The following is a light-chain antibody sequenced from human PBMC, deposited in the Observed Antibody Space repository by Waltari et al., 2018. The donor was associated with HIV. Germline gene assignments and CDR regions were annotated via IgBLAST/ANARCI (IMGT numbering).Light chain of an antibody. Sequence: DIQMTQSPSSLSASVGDRVTITCRASEVIDNYFNWNPQKPVKSPKLLIYAASNLQSGVPSRFSGSGSGTDFTLTISSLQPEDFATYFCQQSYSAVATFGQGTKVDIK. CDR2: AAS. CDR1: EVIDNY. V-gene: IGKV1-39*01. J-gene: IGKJ1*01. CDR3: QQSYSAVAT.